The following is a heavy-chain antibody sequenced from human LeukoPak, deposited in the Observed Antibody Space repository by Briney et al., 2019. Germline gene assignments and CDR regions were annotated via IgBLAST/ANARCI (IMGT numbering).Heavy chain of an antibody. CDR2: IYYSGST. CDR1: GGSISSYY. CDR3: ARATYYYGSGSYLPDC. J-gene: IGHJ4*02. Sequence: SETLSLTCTVSGGSISSYYWSWIRQPPGKGLEWIGYIYYSGSTNYNPSLKSRVTISVDTSKNQFSLKLSSVTAADTAVYYCARATYYYGSGSYLPDCWGQGTLVTVSS. V-gene: IGHV4-59*01. D-gene: IGHD3-10*01.